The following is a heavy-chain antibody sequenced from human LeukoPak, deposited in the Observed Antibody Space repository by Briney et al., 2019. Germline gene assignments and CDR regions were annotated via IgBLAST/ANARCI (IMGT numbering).Heavy chain of an antibody. Sequence: GASVKVSCKASGGTFSSYAISWVRQAPGQGLEWMGGIIPIFGTANYAQKFQGRVTMTRDTSISTAYMELSRLRSDDTAVYYCARAGYSSSRSRYYYYYMDVWGKGTTVTVSS. CDR2: IIPIFGTA. J-gene: IGHJ6*03. CDR3: ARAGYSSSRSRYYYYYMDV. CDR1: GGTFSSYA. V-gene: IGHV1-69*05. D-gene: IGHD6-13*01.